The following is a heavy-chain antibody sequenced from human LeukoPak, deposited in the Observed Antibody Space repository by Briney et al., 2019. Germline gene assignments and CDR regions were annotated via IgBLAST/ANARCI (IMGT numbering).Heavy chain of an antibody. CDR1: GFTFSSYG. CDR3: AKDRWHSCSWSTPTHHYYYGMDV. J-gene: IGHJ6*02. V-gene: IGHV3-30*18. Sequence: GGSLRLSCAASGFTFSSYGMHRVRQAPGKGLEWVAVISYDGSNKYYADSVKGRFTISRDNSKNTLYLQMNSLRAEDTAVYYCAKDRWHSCSWSTPTHHYYYGMDVRGQGTTVTVSS. D-gene: IGHD6-13*01. CDR2: ISYDGSNK.